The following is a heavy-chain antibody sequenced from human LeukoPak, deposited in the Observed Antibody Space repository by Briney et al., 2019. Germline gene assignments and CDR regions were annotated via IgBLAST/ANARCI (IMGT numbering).Heavy chain of an antibody. CDR1: GFTFSDYY. Sequence: GGSLRLSCAASGFTFSDYYMSWIRQAPGKGLEWVSYISSSGSTIYYADSVKGRFTISRDNAKNSLYLQMNSLRAEDTAVYYCAREAEVVRGVIVVDYWGQGTLVTVSS. CDR3: AREAEVVRGVIVVDY. D-gene: IGHD3-10*01. J-gene: IGHJ4*02. V-gene: IGHV3-11*04. CDR2: ISSSGSTI.